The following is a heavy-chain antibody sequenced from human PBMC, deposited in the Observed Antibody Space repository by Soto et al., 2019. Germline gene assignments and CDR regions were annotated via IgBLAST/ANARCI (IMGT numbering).Heavy chain of an antibody. CDR3: ARVQRSSSSPPPYSYGMDV. Sequence: ASVKVSCKASGYTFTGYYMRWVRQAPGQGLEWMGWINPNSGGTNYAQKFQGRVTMTRDTSISTAYMELSRLRSDDTAVYYCARVQRSSSSPPPYSYGMDVWGQGTTVTVSS. D-gene: IGHD6-6*01. CDR2: INPNSGGT. CDR1: GYTFTGYY. J-gene: IGHJ6*02. V-gene: IGHV1-2*02.